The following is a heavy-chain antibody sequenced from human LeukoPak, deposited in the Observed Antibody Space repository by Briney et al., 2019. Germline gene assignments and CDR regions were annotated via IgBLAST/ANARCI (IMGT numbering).Heavy chain of an antibody. J-gene: IGHJ4*02. CDR3: ATTRTEGYYFDY. CDR2: ISAYNGNT. V-gene: IGHV1-18*04. CDR1: GYTFTSYG. Sequence: GASVKVSCKASGYTFTSYGISWVRQAPGQGLEWMGWISAYNGNTNYAQKFQGRVTMTEDTSTDTAYMELSSLRSEDTAVYYCATTRTEGYYFDYWGQGTLVTVSS. D-gene: IGHD1/OR15-1a*01.